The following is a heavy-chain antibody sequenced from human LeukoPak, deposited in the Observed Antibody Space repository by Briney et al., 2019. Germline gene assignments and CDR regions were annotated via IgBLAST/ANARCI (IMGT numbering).Heavy chain of an antibody. D-gene: IGHD2-2*02. V-gene: IGHV4-39*05. Sequence: SETPSLTCTVSGGSISSSSYYWGWIRQPPGKGLEWIGSIYYSGSTYYNPSLKSRVTISVDTSKNQFSLKLSSVTAADTAVYYCAISDGYCSSTTCYNPFDYWGQGTLVTVSS. J-gene: IGHJ4*02. CDR3: AISDGYCSSTTCYNPFDY. CDR1: GGSISSSSYY. CDR2: IYYSGST.